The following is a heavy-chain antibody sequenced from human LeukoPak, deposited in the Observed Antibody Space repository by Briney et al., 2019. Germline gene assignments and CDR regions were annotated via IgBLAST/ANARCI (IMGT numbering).Heavy chain of an antibody. J-gene: IGHJ4*02. D-gene: IGHD3-10*01. CDR1: GGSISSSSYY. V-gene: IGHV4-39*07. CDR3: ARSRYGSGSYYFDY. Sequence: SETLSLTCTVSGGSISSSSYYWGWLRQPPGKGLEWIGSIYYSGSTYYNPSLKSRVTISVDTSKNQFSLKLSSVTAADTAVYYCARSRYGSGSYYFDYWGQGTLVTVSS. CDR2: IYYSGST.